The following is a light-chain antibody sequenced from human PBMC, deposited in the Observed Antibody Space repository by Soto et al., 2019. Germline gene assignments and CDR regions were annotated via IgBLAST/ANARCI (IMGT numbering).Light chain of an antibody. CDR3: SSYTSSSTYV. Sequence: SYELTQPPSVSVAPGQTARITCGGNNIGSKSVHWYQQKPGQAPVLVVYDDSDRPSGVSNRFSGSKSGNTASLTISGLQAEDEADYYCSSYTSSSTYVFGTGTKLTVL. V-gene: IGLV3-21*02. J-gene: IGLJ1*01. CDR1: NIGSKS. CDR2: DDS.